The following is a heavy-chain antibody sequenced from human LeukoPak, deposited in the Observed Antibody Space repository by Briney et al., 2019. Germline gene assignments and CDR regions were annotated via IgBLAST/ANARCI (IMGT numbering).Heavy chain of an antibody. CDR1: GFTVSDHY. D-gene: IGHD2-15*01. Sequence: GGSLRLSCVASGFTVSDHYLDWVRQAPGKGLEWVGLIRKKSDRYTTEYAASVKGRFTISRDGSTNSVYLHMSSLKSEDTAVYYCADIGGGGSNTRWGEGTVVTVSS. J-gene: IGHJ1*01. V-gene: IGHV3-72*01. CDR3: ADIGGGGSNTR. CDR2: IRKKSDRYTT.